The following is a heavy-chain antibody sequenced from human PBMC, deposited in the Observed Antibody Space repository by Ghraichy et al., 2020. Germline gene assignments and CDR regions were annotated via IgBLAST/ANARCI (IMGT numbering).Heavy chain of an antibody. J-gene: IGHJ6*02. CDR1: GDSVSSNSAA. Sequence: SQTLSLTCSISGDSVSSNSAAWNWIRQSPSRGLEWLGATYYMSTWYSDYAPSVKRRITISPDTSKNQFSLQLNSVTSEDTAVYYCTRGGRRTTIFGVVITPEAVWGQGTTVTVSS. CDR3: TRGGRRTTIFGVVITPEAV. V-gene: IGHV6-1*01. D-gene: IGHD3-3*01. CDR2: TYYMSTWYS.